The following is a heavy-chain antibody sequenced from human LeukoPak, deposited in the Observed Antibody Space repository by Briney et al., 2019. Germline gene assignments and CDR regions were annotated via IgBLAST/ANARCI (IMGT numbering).Heavy chain of an antibody. V-gene: IGHV3-53*01. Sequence: PGGSLRLSCAASGFTVSSNYMSWVRQAPGKGLEWVSVIYSDGRTYYADSVKARFTISRDKSKNTLYLQMNSLRAEDTAVYYCARHGAYSYGLKGSVYYYYGMDVWGQGATVTVSS. J-gene: IGHJ6*02. CDR1: GFTVSSNY. CDR2: IYSDGRT. CDR3: ARHGAYSYGLKGSVYYYYGMDV. D-gene: IGHD5-18*01.